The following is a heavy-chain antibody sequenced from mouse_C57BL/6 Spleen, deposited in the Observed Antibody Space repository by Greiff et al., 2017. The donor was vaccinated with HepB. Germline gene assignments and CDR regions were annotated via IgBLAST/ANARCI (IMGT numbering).Heavy chain of an antibody. CDR2: ISDGGSYT. D-gene: IGHD2-1*01. Sequence: EVKLMESGGGLVKPGGSLKLSCAASGFTFSSYAMSWVRQTPEKRLEWVATISDGGSYTYYPDNVKGRFTISRDNAKNNLYLQMSHLKSEDTAMYYCARERGNYLYYYAMDYWGQGTSVTVSS. CDR3: ARERGNYLYYYAMDY. J-gene: IGHJ4*01. CDR1: GFTFSSYA. V-gene: IGHV5-4*01.